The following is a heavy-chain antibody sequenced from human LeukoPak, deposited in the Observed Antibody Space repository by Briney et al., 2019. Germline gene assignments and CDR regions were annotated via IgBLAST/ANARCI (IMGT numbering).Heavy chain of an antibody. CDR3: ARVSYFNWYFDL. V-gene: IGHV1-18*01. Sequence: GASVKVSCKASGYTFTSYGISWVRQAPGQRLEWMGWISAYNGNTNYAQELQGRVTMTTDTSTSTAYMELRSLRSDDTAVYYCARVSYFNWYFDLWGRGTLVTVSS. J-gene: IGHJ2*01. CDR1: GYTFTSYG. D-gene: IGHD1-26*01. CDR2: ISAYNGNT.